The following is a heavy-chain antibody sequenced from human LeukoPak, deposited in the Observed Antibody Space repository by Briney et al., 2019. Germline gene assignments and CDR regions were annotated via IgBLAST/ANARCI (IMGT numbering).Heavy chain of an antibody. D-gene: IGHD3-3*01. CDR2: IYHSGRT. CDR3: ARSSGKWSGDYYYHYMDV. J-gene: IGHJ6*03. Sequence: SETLSLTCTVSGYSISSGYYWGWIRQPPGKGLEWIGSIYHSGRTFYNPSLKSRVTISVDTSKNQFSLKLSSVSVADTAVYYCARSSGKWSGDYYYHYMDVWGRGTTVTISS. CDR1: GYSISSGYY. V-gene: IGHV4-38-2*02.